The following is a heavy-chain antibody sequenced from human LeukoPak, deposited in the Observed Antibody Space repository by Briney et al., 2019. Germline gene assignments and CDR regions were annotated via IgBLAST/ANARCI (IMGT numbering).Heavy chain of an antibody. D-gene: IGHD4-17*01. CDR3: ARDPNGDYIGSFEF. CDR1: GFTFSNYA. CDR2: ITGGGTT. V-gene: IGHV3-23*01. J-gene: IGHJ3*01. Sequence: PGGSLRLSCVASGFTFSNYAVMWVRQAPGQGLEWVSAITGGGTTRYADSVKGGFTISRDNSKNTLYLQMNSLRVEDTAQYFCARDPNGDYIGSFEFWGQGIGVTVSS.